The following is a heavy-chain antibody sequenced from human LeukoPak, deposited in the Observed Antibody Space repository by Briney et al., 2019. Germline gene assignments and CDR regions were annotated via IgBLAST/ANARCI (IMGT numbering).Heavy chain of an antibody. CDR1: GGSFSGYY. D-gene: IGHD3-10*01. CDR2: INHSGST. Sequence: SETLSLTCAVYGGSFSGYYWSWIRQPPGRGLEWIGEINHSGSTNYNPSLKSRVTISVDTSKNQFSLKLSSVTAADTAVYYCARLRPTMVRGVIKRYNWFDPWGQGTLVTVSS. J-gene: IGHJ5*02. V-gene: IGHV4-34*01. CDR3: ARLRPTMVRGVIKRYNWFDP.